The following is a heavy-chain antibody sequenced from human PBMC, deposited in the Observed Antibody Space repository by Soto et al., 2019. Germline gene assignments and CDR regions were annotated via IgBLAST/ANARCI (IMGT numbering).Heavy chain of an antibody. J-gene: IGHJ4*02. CDR3: AREISVSGGERRLDS. D-gene: IGHD1-1*01. CDR1: GFTFSSYA. V-gene: IGHV3-23*01. CDR2: ISGSGGST. Sequence: GGSLRLSCAASGFTFSSYAMSWVRQAPGKGLEWVSAISGSGGSTYYADSVKGRSTISRDNPKNTLYLEVNSLRPEDTGVYYCAREISVSGGERRLDSWGQGTLVTVSS.